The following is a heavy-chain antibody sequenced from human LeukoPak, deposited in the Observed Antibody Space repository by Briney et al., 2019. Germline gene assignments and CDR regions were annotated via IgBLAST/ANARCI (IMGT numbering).Heavy chain of an antibody. J-gene: IGHJ4*02. Sequence: GESLKISFKGSGYRFTNYWIGWVRPMPGKGLEGMGIIYPGDSDTRYSPSFQGQVTISADKSISTAYLQWSSLKASDTAMYYCARRYSDYEYFDSWGQGTLVTVS. D-gene: IGHD5-12*01. CDR2: IYPGDSDT. CDR1: GYRFTNYW. V-gene: IGHV5-51*01. CDR3: ARRYSDYEYFDS.